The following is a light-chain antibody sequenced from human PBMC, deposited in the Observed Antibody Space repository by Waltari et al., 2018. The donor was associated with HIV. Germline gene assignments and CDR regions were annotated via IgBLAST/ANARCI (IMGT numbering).Light chain of an antibody. J-gene: IGLJ3*02. CDR2: NNN. Sequence: QAVLTQPPSAPGTPGQRITISCSGSSPNIGRDAVHWYQQLPGTAPKLLIYNNNQRPSGVPDRFSASKSGTSASLAISGLQSEDEADYYCATWDHRLNGWVFGGGTKLTVL. CDR3: ATWDHRLNGWV. CDR1: SPNIGRDA. V-gene: IGLV1-44*01.